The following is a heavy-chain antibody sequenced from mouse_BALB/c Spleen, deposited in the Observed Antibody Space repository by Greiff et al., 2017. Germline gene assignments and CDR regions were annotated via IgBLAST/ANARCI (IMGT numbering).Heavy chain of an antibody. CDR2: ISYSGST. V-gene: IGHV3-2*02. D-gene: IGHD2-4*01. CDR1: GYSITSDYA. J-gene: IGHJ3*01. Sequence: DVKLQESGPGLVKPSQSLSLTCTVTGYSITSDYAWNWIRQFPGNKLEWMGYISYSGSTSYNPSLKSRISITRDTSKNQFFLQLNSVTTEDTATYYCASMITTVFAYWGQGTLVTVSA. CDR3: ASMITTVFAY.